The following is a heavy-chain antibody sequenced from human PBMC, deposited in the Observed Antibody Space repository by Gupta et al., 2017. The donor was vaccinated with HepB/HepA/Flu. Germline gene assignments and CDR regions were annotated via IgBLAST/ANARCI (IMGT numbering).Heavy chain of an antibody. CDR2: ISYDGSNR. V-gene: IGHV3-30-3*01. J-gene: IGHJ6*02. Sequence: QVQLVDSGGGVVQPGRSLRLSCAASGFNFRNYAMHWVRQAPGKGLEGVAVISYDGSNRYYADSVKGRFTISRDNSKSTVYLQMDSLRTEDTALYYCVRGPGGGESEIYVLCLDVWGQGTTVTVSS. CDR3: VRGPGGGESEIYVLCLDV. D-gene: IGHD3-16*01. CDR1: GFNFRNYA.